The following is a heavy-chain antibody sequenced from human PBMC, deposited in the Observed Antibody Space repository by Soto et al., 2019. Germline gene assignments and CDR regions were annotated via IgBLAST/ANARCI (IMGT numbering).Heavy chain of an antibody. J-gene: IGHJ4*02. CDR2: INAGNGNT. Sequence: ASVKVSCKASGYTFTSYAMHWVRQAPGQRLEWMGWINAGNGNTKYSQKFQGRVTITRDTSASTAYMELSSLRSEDTAVYYCARADELGYCSGGSCYSVYFDYWGQGTLVTVSS. CDR1: GYTFTSYA. CDR3: ARADELGYCSGGSCYSVYFDY. D-gene: IGHD2-15*01. V-gene: IGHV1-3*01.